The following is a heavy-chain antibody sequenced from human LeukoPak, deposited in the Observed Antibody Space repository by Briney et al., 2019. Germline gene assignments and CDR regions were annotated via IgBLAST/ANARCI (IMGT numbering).Heavy chain of an antibody. D-gene: IGHD3-22*01. CDR2: INPNSGDT. CDR3: ARDFGYYDTSGLSD. V-gene: IGHV1-2*06. Sequence: ASVKVSCKASGYTFTGYYMQWVRQAPGQGPEWMGRINPNSGDTNYAQKFQGRVTMTRDTSISTAYMELSRLRSDDTAVYYCARDFGYYDTSGLSDWGQGTLVTLSS. J-gene: IGHJ4*02. CDR1: GYTFTGYY.